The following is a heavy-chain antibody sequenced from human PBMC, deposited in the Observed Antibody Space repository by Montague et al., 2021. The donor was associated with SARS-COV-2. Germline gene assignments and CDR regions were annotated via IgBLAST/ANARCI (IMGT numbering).Heavy chain of an antibody. CDR3: ARANYYVMTCNAYAMDV. J-gene: IGHJ6*02. Sequence: TLSLTCTVSGGSISSGGYYWSWVRQPPGKGLDWIGYIFYRGGTXYNPSLKSRVSMSVDTSKIQFSLNLTSVTAADTAVYYCARANYYVMTCNAYAMDVWGQGTTVTVSS. D-gene: IGHD3-16*01. V-gene: IGHV4-31*03. CDR1: GGSISSGGYY. CDR2: IFYRGGT.